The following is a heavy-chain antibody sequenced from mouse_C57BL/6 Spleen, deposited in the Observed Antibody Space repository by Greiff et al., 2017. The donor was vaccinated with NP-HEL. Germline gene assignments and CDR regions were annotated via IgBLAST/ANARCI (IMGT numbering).Heavy chain of an antibody. CDR1: GFNIKDYY. CDR2: IDPEDGET. Sequence: EVQLQESGAELVKPGASVKLSCTASGFNIKDYYMHWVKQRTEQGLEWIGRIDPEDGETKYAPKFPGKATITADTSSNTAYLQLSSLTSEDTAVYYCARGLRRMGFDYWGKGTTLTVSS. D-gene: IGHD2-4*01. V-gene: IGHV14-2*01. CDR3: ARGLRRMGFDY. J-gene: IGHJ2*01.